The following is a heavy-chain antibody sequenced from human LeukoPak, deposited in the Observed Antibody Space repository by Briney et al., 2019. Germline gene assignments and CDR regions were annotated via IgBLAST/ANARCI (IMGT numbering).Heavy chain of an antibody. Sequence: PGGSLRLSCAASGFTFSSYAMSWVRQAPGKGLEWVSAISGSGGSTYYADSVKGRFTISRDNSKNTLYLQMNSLRAEDTAVYYCAKVSSSLGYYYYYMDVWGKGTTVTVSS. CDR3: AKVSSSLGYYYYYMDV. J-gene: IGHJ6*03. V-gene: IGHV3-23*01. D-gene: IGHD6-6*01. CDR2: ISGSGGST. CDR1: GFTFSSYA.